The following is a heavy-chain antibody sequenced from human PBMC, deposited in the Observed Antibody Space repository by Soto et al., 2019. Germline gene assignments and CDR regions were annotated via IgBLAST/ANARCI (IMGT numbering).Heavy chain of an antibody. CDR3: AKDSYYYDSCRIDY. D-gene: IGHD3-22*01. V-gene: IGHV3-48*01. J-gene: IGHJ4*02. Sequence: GGSLRLSCEASGFIFSDYSVNWVRQVPGKGLEWLSYIGSASTTIYADSIKGRFTISRDNSKNTLYLQMNSLRAEDTAVYYCAKDSYYYDSCRIDYWGQGTLVTVSS. CDR2: IGSASTTI. CDR1: GFIFSDYS.